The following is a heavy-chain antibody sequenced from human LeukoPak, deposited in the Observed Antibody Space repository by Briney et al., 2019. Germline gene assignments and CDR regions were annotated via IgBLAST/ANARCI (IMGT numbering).Heavy chain of an antibody. Sequence: ASVKVSCKTSGYTFDNYDINWVRQAAGQGLGWGGWMNPDSGNTGYAHKFVVRVTMARNTSMTTAYLELPGLTSGDTAIYYCARGAPVAIFGPGYDEYFEYWGQGTVVIVSS. D-gene: IGHD3-3*01. CDR2: MNPDSGNT. CDR3: ARGAPVAIFGPGYDEYFEY. J-gene: IGHJ4*02. V-gene: IGHV1-8*01. CDR1: GYTFDNYD.